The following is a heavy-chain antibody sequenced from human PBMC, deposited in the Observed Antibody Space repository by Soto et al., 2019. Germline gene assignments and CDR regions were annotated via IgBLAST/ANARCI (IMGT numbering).Heavy chain of an antibody. J-gene: IGHJ5*02. CDR3: ARDGRYSSSSLRGGWFDP. Sequence: QVQLVQSGAEEKKPGASVKVSCKASGYTFTSYAMLWVRQAPGQRLERMGWINAGNGNTKYTQKFQGRVTITRDTSASTAYMELSSLRSEDTAVYYCARDGRYSSSSLRGGWFDPWGQGTLVTVSS. CDR2: INAGNGNT. CDR1: GYTFTSYA. V-gene: IGHV1-3*05. D-gene: IGHD6-6*01.